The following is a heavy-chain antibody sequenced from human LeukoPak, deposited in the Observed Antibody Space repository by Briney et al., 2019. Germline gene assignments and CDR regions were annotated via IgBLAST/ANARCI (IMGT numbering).Heavy chain of an antibody. J-gene: IGHJ5*02. D-gene: IGHD4-17*01. V-gene: IGHV4-39*07. CDR1: GGSISSYY. Sequence: SETLSLTCTVSGGSISSYYWGWIRQPPGKGLEWIGSIYYSGSTYYNPSLKSRVTISVDTSKNQFSLKLSSVTAADTAVYYCARDGDYALNWFNPWGQGTLVTVSS. CDR2: IYYSGST. CDR3: ARDGDYALNWFNP.